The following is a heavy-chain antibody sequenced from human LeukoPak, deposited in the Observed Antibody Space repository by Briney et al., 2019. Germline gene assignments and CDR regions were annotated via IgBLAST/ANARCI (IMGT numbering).Heavy chain of an antibody. CDR1: GYTFTSYD. CDR2: MNPNSGNT. Sequence: ASVKVSCKASGYTFTSYDINWVRQATGQGLEWMGWMNPNSGNTGYAQKFQGRVTITRNTSISTAYMELSSLRAEDTAVYYCARVLVRRSGYAYGRLYYYGMDVWGQGTTVTVSS. D-gene: IGHD5-12*01. V-gene: IGHV1-8*03. J-gene: IGHJ6*02. CDR3: ARVLVRRSGYAYGRLYYYGMDV.